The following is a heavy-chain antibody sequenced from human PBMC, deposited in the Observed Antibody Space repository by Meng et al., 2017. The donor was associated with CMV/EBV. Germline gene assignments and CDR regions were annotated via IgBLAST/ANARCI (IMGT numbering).Heavy chain of an antibody. D-gene: IGHD6-19*01. Sequence: GESLKISCAASGFTFSSYEMNWVRQAPGKGLEWVSYISSSGSTIYYADSVKGRFTISRDNAKNSLYLQMNSLSAEDTAVYYCARVDSGWTHYYGMDVWGQWTTVTVSS. V-gene: IGHV3-48*03. CDR2: ISSSGSTI. CDR1: GFTFSSYE. CDR3: ARVDSGWTHYYGMDV. J-gene: IGHJ6*02.